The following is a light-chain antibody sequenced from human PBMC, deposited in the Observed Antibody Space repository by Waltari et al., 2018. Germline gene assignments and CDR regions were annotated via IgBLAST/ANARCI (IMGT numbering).Light chain of an antibody. Sequence: QSALTQPASVSGSPGQSITISCTGTSSDVGSYNLVSWYQQHPGKAPKLMICEVSKRPSGCSNRFSGSKSGNTASLTISGLQAEDEANYYCCSYAGTNTSFGGGTKLTVL. V-gene: IGLV2-23*02. J-gene: IGLJ2*01. CDR3: CSYAGTNTS. CDR1: SSDVGSYNL. CDR2: EVS.